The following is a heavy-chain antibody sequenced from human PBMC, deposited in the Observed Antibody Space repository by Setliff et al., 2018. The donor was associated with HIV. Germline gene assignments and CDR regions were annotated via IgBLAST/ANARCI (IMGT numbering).Heavy chain of an antibody. J-gene: IGHJ4*02. CDR1: GGSFSGYY. D-gene: IGHD2-15*01. V-gene: IGHV4-34*01. CDR2: INHSGST. CDR3: ARHGGRSFDS. Sequence: PSETLSLTCAVYGGSFSGYYWSWIRQPPGKGLEWIGEINHSGSTNYNMSLWSRVTISLDASRNQFSLELTSVTAADTAVYFCARHGGRSFDSWGQGTLVTVSS.